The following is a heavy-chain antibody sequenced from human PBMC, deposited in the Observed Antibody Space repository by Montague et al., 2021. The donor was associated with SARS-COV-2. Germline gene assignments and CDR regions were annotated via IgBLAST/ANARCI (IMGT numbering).Heavy chain of an antibody. Sequence: SLRLSCAASGFSFSSSVMHWVRQAPGKGLEWVAVISYDGNIKNYIDSVXGRFTISRDNSKNTLYLQMNGLRPDDTAVYYCARGPHYCSGGDCFWGRGALVTVSS. CDR1: GFSFSSSV. CDR2: ISYDGNIK. V-gene: IGHV3-30*04. J-gene: IGHJ4*02. D-gene: IGHD2-15*01. CDR3: ARGPHYCSGGDCF.